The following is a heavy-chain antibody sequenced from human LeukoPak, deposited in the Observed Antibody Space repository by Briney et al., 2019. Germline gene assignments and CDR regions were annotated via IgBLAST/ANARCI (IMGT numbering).Heavy chain of an antibody. CDR3: AGTNYYDSSGYYSGEYFQH. D-gene: IGHD3-22*01. Sequence: GGSLRLSCAASGFTFSSYAMHWVRQAPGKGLEWVAVISYDGSNKYYADSAKGRFTISRDNSKNMLYLQMNSLRAEDTAVYYCAGTNYYDSSGYYSGEYFQHWGQGTLVTVSS. CDR1: GFTFSSYA. CDR2: ISYDGSNK. V-gene: IGHV3-30-3*01. J-gene: IGHJ1*01.